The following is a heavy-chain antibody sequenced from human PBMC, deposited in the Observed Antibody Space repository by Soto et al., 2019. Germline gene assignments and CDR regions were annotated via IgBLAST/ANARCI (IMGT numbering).Heavy chain of an antibody. Sequence: PGESLKISCKGSGYSFTSYWIGWVRQMPGKGLEWMGIIYPGDSDTRYSPSFQGQVTIPADKSISTAYLQWSSLKASDTAMYYCARHVPANAYYYGMDVWGQGTTVTVSS. J-gene: IGHJ6*02. CDR1: GYSFTSYW. V-gene: IGHV5-51*01. D-gene: IGHD2-2*01. CDR2: IYPGDSDT. CDR3: ARHVPANAYYYGMDV.